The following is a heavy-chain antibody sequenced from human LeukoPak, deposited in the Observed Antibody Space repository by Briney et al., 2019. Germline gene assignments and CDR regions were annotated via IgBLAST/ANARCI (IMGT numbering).Heavy chain of an antibody. CDR1: GGSISNYY. D-gene: IGHD1-26*01. CDR3: ARARDTTSGSNWFDP. Sequence: EASETLSLTCTVSGGSISNYYWSWIRQPPGKGLEWIGSIYYSGSTYYNPSLKSRVTISVDTSKNQFSLKLSSVTAADTAVYYCARARDTTSGSNWFDPWGQGTLVTVSS. V-gene: IGHV4-39*07. CDR2: IYYSGST. J-gene: IGHJ5*02.